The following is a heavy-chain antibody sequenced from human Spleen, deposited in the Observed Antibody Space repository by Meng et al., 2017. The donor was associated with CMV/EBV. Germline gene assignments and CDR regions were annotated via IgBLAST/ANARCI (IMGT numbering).Heavy chain of an antibody. CDR3: AKVGSSTRLERD. Sequence: GESLKISCAASGFNFKIYWMTWVRQAPGKGLEWVANIKEDGTEKNYVDSVKGRFTISRDNVKNSVYLQMNSLRADDTAVYYCAKVGSSTRLERDWGQGTLVTVSS. J-gene: IGHJ4*02. V-gene: IGHV3-7*01. CDR2: IKEDGTEK. D-gene: IGHD1-1*01. CDR1: GFNFKIYW.